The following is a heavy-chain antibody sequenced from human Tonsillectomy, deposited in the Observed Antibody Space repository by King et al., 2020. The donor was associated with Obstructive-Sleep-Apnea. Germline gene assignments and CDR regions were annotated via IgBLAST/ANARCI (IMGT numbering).Heavy chain of an antibody. CDR1: GFTFSSYA. V-gene: IGHV3-23*04. CDR2: ITGGGGRT. Sequence: VQLVESGGGLVQPGGSLRLSCAASGFTFSSYAMSWVRQAPGKGLEWVSAITGGGGRTYYADSVKGRFTTSRDNSKNTLYLQMNSLRAEDTAVYYCARDQKVVIIRLDAFDIWGQGTMVTVSS. J-gene: IGHJ3*02. CDR3: ARDQKVVIIRLDAFDI. D-gene: IGHD3-22*01.